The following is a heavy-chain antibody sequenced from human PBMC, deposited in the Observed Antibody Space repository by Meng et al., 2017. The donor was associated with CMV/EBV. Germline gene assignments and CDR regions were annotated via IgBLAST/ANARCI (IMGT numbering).Heavy chain of an antibody. CDR1: GGSISSMSYY. CDR2: IYYSGST. Sequence: LQLQKSGPRLVKPSETLSLTCTVSGGSISSMSYYWGWIRQPPGNGLEWIGSIYYSGSTYYNPSLKSRVTISVDTSKNQFSLKLSSVTAADTAVYYCATGDYYYYMDVWGKGTTVTVSS. V-gene: IGHV4-39*07. D-gene: IGHD3-10*01. J-gene: IGHJ6*03. CDR3: ATGDYYYYMDV.